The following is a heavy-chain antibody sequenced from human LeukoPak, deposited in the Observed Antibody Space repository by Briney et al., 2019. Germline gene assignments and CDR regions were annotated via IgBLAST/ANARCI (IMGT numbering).Heavy chain of an antibody. CDR1: GFPFTSYA. Sequence: TGGSLRLSCSASGFPFTSYAMLWARQAPGKGLEWVSTIGGSGGGTYFADSVKGRFNISRDNSKNSVYLQMNSLRAEDTALYFCAMPSGSDLFVLVHWGQGTLVTVSS. J-gene: IGHJ4*02. D-gene: IGHD5-12*01. CDR2: IGGSGGGT. CDR3: AMPSGSDLFVLVH. V-gene: IGHV3-23*01.